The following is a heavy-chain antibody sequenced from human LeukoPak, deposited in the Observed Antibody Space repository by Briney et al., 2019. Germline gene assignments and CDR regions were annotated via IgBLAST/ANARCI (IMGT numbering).Heavy chain of an antibody. D-gene: IGHD2-21*02. CDR1: VYRFTSYW. Sequence: GESLTISCKGSVYRFTSYWSGGVGQMPGKGLEWMGIIYPVDSDTRYTPSFQGQVTISADKSISTAYLQWSSLKASDSAMYYCARIYCGGDCYSGAFDIWGQETMLTVSS. CDR3: ARIYCGGDCYSGAFDI. J-gene: IGHJ3*02. CDR2: IYPVDSDT. V-gene: IGHV5-51*01.